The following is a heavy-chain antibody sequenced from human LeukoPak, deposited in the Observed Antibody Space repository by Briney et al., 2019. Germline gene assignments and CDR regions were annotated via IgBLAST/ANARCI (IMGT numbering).Heavy chain of an antibody. CDR2: IYYSGSS. Sequence: ETLSLTCTVSGGSISSSSYYWGWIRQPPGKGLEWIGSIYYSGSSYYNPSLKSRVTISVDTSKNQFSLKLSSVTAADTAVYYCARVGGRDSSDREDYWGQGTLVTVSS. V-gene: IGHV4-39*07. D-gene: IGHD3-22*01. J-gene: IGHJ4*02. CDR3: ARVGGRDSSDREDY. CDR1: GGSISSSSYY.